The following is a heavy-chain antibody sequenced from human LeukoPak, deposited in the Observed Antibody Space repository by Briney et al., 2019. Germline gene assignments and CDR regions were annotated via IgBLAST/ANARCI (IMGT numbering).Heavy chain of an antibody. J-gene: IGHJ4*02. V-gene: IGHV3-20*04. D-gene: IGHD6-13*01. CDR2: INWNGGST. Sequence: GGSLRLSCAASGFTFDDYGMSWVRQAPGKGLEWVSGINWNGGSTGYADSVKGRFTISRDNAKNSLYLQMNSLRAEDTAVYYCARETPSGIAAANGFDYWGQGTLVTVSS. CDR3: ARETPSGIAAANGFDY. CDR1: GFTFDDYG.